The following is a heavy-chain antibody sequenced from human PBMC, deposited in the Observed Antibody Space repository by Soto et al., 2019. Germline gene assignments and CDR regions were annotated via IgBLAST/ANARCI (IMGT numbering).Heavy chain of an antibody. Sequence: ASVKVSCKASGYTFTSYYMNWVRQAPGQGLEWLGIINPSGGYTTYAQRFLGRVTMTSDTSTSTVHMELGSLTSEDTAVYYCARGQSAGYYYADFDYWGQGTLVTVSS. D-gene: IGHD3-22*01. CDR1: GYTFTSYY. V-gene: IGHV1-46*01. J-gene: IGHJ4*02. CDR2: INPSGGYT. CDR3: ARGQSAGYYYADFDY.